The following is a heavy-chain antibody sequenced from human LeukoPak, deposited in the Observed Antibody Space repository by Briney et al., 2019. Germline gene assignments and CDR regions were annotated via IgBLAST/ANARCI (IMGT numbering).Heavy chain of an antibody. CDR2: INPNSGDT. D-gene: IGHD6-19*01. V-gene: IGHV1-2*02. Sequence: ASVKVSFKASEYTFTAHYVHWVRQAPGQGLEWMGWINPNSGDTNFAQNFQGRVTMTRDTSISTVYMELSRLRSDDTAVYYCARVGQWLVENDWFDPWGQGTLVTVSS. CDR1: EYTFTAHY. CDR3: ARVGQWLVENDWFDP. J-gene: IGHJ5*02.